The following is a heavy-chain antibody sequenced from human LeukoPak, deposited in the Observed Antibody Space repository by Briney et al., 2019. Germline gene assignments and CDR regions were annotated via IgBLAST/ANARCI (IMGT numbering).Heavy chain of an antibody. CDR1: GFTFNTSA. CDR3: AKSGSTMVNYFFDY. V-gene: IGHV3-23*01. J-gene: IGHJ4*02. D-gene: IGHD3-10*01. Sequence: GGSLRLSCAGSGFTFNTSAMTWVRQAPGKGLEWVSAISGSGRSTYYTDSVRGRFTISRDNSKNTLYLQMNSLRAEDTALYYCAKSGSTMVNYFFDYWGQGNLVTVSS. CDR2: ISGSGRST.